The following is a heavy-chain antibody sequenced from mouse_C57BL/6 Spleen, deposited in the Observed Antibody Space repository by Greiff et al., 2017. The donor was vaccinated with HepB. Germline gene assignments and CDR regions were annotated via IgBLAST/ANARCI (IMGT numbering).Heavy chain of an antibody. D-gene: IGHD1-3*01. CDR3: AREWGRKAMDY. V-gene: IGHV1-76*01. J-gene: IGHJ4*01. CDR2: IYPGSGNT. Sequence: VHLVESGAELVRPGASVKLSCKASGYTFTDYYINWVKQRPGQGLEWIARIYPGSGNTYYNEKFKGKATLTAEKSSSTAYMQLSSLTSEDSAVYFCAREWGRKAMDYWGQGTSVTVSS. CDR1: GYTFTDYY.